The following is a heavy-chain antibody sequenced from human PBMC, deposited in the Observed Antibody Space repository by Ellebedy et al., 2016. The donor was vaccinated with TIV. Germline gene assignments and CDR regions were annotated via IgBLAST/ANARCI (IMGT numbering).Heavy chain of an antibody. CDR1: GFTFSDYY. V-gene: IGHV3-11*01. CDR2: ISNSGSTL. D-gene: IGHD2-2*01. Sequence: GESLKISCAASGFTFSDYYMIWIRQAPGKGLEWVSYISNSGSTLYYADSVKGRFTISRDNAKNSLPLLMNSLRTEDTAVYYCARDARFIDQQHNWFDPWGQGTLVTVSS. CDR3: ARDARFIDQQHNWFDP. J-gene: IGHJ5*02.